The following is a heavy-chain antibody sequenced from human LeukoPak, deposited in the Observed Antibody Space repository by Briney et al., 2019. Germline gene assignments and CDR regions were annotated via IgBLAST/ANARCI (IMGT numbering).Heavy chain of an antibody. CDR3: ARVEYDDYGGHEDY. V-gene: IGHV4-61*02. Sequence: SQTLSLTCTVSGGSISSGSYYWSWIRQPAGKGLEWIGRIYTSGSTNYNPSLKSRVTISVDTSKNQFPLKLSSVTAADTAVYYCARVEYDDYGGHEDYWGQGTLVTVSS. D-gene: IGHD4-23*01. CDR2: IYTSGST. J-gene: IGHJ4*02. CDR1: GGSISSGSYY.